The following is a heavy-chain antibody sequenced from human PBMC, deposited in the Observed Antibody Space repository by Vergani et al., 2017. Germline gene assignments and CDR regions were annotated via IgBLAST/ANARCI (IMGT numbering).Heavy chain of an antibody. CDR2: INPDSGDT. CDR3: ARIIGSAPLPGH. Sequence: QVKLVQSGAEVKKPGASMKVSCKTSGYIFTGYFIHWVRQAPGHGLEWMGWINPDSGDTYFAQKFRGRVTLTRDTSISTAYMDLNSLTYDDTAVYFCARIIGSAPLPGHWGQGTLVTVSS. J-gene: IGHJ4*02. V-gene: IGHV1-2*02. D-gene: IGHD5/OR15-5a*01. CDR1: GYIFTGYF.